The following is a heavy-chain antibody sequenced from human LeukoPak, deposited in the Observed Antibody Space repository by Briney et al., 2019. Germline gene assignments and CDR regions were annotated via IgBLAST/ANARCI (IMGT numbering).Heavy chain of an antibody. CDR3: ARFDYGSNSAWFDP. V-gene: IGHV1-2*02. J-gene: IGHJ5*02. Sequence: ASVKVSCKASGYTFTGYYMHWVRQAPGQGLEWMGWINPNSGGTNYAQKFQGRVTMTRDTSISTAYMELSRLRSDDTAVYYCARFDYGSNSAWFDPWGQGTLVTVSS. CDR1: GYTFTGYY. D-gene: IGHD4-23*01. CDR2: INPNSGGT.